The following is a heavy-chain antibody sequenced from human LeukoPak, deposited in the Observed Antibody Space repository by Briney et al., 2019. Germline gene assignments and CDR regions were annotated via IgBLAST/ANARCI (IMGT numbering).Heavy chain of an antibody. Sequence: GGSLRLSCAASGFTFSSYGMHWVRQAPGKGLEWVAFIHYDGSDKYFADSVKGRFIISRDNSKNTLYLKMNSLRTEDTAIYYCAKILPPSAEADTGGWSQGTLVTVSS. D-gene: IGHD6-13*01. CDR1: GFTFSSYG. V-gene: IGHV3-30*02. J-gene: IGHJ4*02. CDR3: AKILPPSAEADTGG. CDR2: IHYDGSDK.